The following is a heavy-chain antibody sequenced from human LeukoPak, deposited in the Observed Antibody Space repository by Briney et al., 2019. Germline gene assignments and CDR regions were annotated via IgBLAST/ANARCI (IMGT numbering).Heavy chain of an antibody. D-gene: IGHD4-23*01. Sequence: GGSLRLSCAASGFTSSSYGMHWVRQAPGKGLEWVAVIWYDGSNKYYADSVKGRFTISRDNSKNTLYLQMNSLRAEDTAVYYCAKGDGVVTYFDYWGQGTLVTVSS. CDR1: GFTSSSYG. CDR3: AKGDGVVTYFDY. V-gene: IGHV3-33*06. CDR2: IWYDGSNK. J-gene: IGHJ4*02.